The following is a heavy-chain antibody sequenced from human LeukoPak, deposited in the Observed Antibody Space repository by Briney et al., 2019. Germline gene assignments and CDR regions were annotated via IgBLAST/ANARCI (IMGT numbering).Heavy chain of an antibody. D-gene: IGHD2-21*02. Sequence: SQTLSLTCAISGDSVSSNSAAWNWIRQSPSRGLEWLGRTYYSSKWYNDYAVSVKSRITINPDTSKNQFSLQLNSVTPEDTAVYYCAREFWDIVVVTAILDYWGQGTLVTVSS. CDR1: GDSVSSNSAA. CDR2: TYYSSKWYN. V-gene: IGHV6-1*01. J-gene: IGHJ4*02. CDR3: AREFWDIVVVTAILDY.